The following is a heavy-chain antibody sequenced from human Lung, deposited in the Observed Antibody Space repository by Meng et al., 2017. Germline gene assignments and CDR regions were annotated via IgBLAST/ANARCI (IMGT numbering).Heavy chain of an antibody. CDR2: IYYSGST. J-gene: IGHJ4*02. Sequence: SETLSLTCTVSGGSISSSSYYWGWIHQPPGKGLEWIGSIYYSGSTYYNPSLKSRVTISVDTSKNQFSLKLSSVTAADTAVYYCARDPRVYDSSGYPTGEWGYWGQGTLVTVSS. V-gene: IGHV4-39*07. CDR3: ARDPRVYDSSGYPTGEWGY. CDR1: GGSISSSSYY. D-gene: IGHD3-22*01.